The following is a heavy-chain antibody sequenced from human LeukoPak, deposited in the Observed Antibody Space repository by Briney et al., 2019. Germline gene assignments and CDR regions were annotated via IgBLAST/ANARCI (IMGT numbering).Heavy chain of an antibody. CDR3: ARDPYGDHYYFDY. D-gene: IGHD4-17*01. CDR2: IYYSGST. CDR1: GVSSSSSRYY. J-gene: IGHJ4*02. Sequence: SETLSLTCTVSGVSSSSSRYYWGWIRQPPGKGLEWIGNIYYSGSTYYDPSLKSRVTISVDTSKNQFSLKLSSVTAADTAVYYCARDPYGDHYYFDYWGQGTLVTVSS. V-gene: IGHV4-39*01.